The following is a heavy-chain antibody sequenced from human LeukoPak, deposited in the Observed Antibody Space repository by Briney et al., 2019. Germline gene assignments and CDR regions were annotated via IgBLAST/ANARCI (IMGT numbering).Heavy chain of an antibody. D-gene: IGHD3-10*01. J-gene: IGHJ6*02. V-gene: IGHV4-59*01. Sequence: SETLSLTCAVYGGSFSGYYWSWIRQPPGKGLEWIGYIYYSGSTNYNPSLKSRVTISVDTSKNQFSLKLSSVTAADTAVYYCASGLYYGSGSYYNYYYGMDVWGQGTTVTVSS. CDR3: ASGLYYGSGSYYNYYYGMDV. CDR2: IYYSGST. CDR1: GGSFSGYY.